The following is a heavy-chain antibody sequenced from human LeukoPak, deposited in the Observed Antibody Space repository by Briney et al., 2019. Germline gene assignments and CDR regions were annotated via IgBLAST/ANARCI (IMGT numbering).Heavy chain of an antibody. V-gene: IGHV3-11*05. Sequence: GGSLRLSCTASTFTFSDDYMGWIRQAPGKGPEWVSSISPGSSYKFCADSVEGRFTVSRDDAKNSVYLQMNNLRVDDTAVYYCATERLGIFEFWGQGSLVTVSS. CDR1: TFTFSDDY. J-gene: IGHJ4*02. D-gene: IGHD3-3*01. CDR3: ATERLGIFEF. CDR2: ISPGSSYK.